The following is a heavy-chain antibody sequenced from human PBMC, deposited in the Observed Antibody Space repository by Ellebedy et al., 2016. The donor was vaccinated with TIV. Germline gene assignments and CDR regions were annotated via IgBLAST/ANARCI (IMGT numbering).Heavy chain of an antibody. CDR2: IIPIFGTA. CDR3: ARVSSGIVGSRRAFDI. CDR1: GGTFSSYA. D-gene: IGHD1-26*01. J-gene: IGHJ3*02. Sequence: ASVKVSCKASGGTFSSYAISWVRQAPGQGLEWMGGIIPIFGTANYAQKFQGRVTITADESTSTAYMELSSLRSEDTAVYYCARVSSGIVGSRRAFDIWGQGTMVTVSS. V-gene: IGHV1-69*13.